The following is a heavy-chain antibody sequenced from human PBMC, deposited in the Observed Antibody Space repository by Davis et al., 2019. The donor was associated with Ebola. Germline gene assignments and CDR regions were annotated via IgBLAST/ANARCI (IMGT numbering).Heavy chain of an antibody. J-gene: IGHJ4*02. CDR2: INPHSGGT. D-gene: IGHD6-13*01. CDR1: GYTFTGYY. Sequence: ASVKVSCKASGYTFTGYYMHWVRQAPGQGLEWMGRINPHSGGTNYAQKFQGRVTMTRDTSISTAYMELSRLRSDDTAVYYCAVPGIAAAGTPPGAQNYFDYWGQGTLVTVSS. CDR3: AVPGIAAAGTPPGAQNYFDY. V-gene: IGHV1-2*06.